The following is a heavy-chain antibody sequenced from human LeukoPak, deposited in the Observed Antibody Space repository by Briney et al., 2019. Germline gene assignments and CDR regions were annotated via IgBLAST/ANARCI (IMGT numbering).Heavy chain of an antibody. CDR2: VYYSGST. CDR3: ARELHSSAIDY. J-gene: IGHJ4*02. V-gene: IGHV4-39*07. Sequence: SETLSLTCTVSGGSISSSSYNWGWIRQPPGKGLEWIGSVYYSGSTYYKSSLKSRVTISVDTSKNQFSLKLSSVTAADTAVYYCARELHSSAIDYWGQGTLVTVSS. D-gene: IGHD6-13*01. CDR1: GGSISSSSYN.